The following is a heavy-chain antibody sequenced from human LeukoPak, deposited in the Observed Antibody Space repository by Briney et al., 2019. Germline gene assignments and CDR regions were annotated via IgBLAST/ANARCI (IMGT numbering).Heavy chain of an antibody. CDR3: ARRGSGWPGYYFDY. D-gene: IGHD6-19*01. Sequence: SETLSLTCTVSGGSISSSSYYWGWIRQPPGKGLEWIGSIYYSGSTYYNPSLKSRVTISVDTSKNQFSLKLSSVTAADTAVYYCARRGSGWPGYYFDYWGQGTLVTVSS. CDR2: IYYSGST. J-gene: IGHJ4*02. V-gene: IGHV4-39*07. CDR1: GGSISSSSYY.